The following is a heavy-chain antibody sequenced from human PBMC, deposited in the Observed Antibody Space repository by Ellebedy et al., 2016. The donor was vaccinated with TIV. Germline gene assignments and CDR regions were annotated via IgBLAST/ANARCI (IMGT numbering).Heavy chain of an antibody. CDR3: ARAEHYYGSGSYKY. CDR1: GGSISSSSYY. CDR2: IYYRGST. J-gene: IGHJ4*02. D-gene: IGHD3-10*01. V-gene: IGHV4-39*01. Sequence: SETLSLTXTVSGGSISSSSYYWGWIRQPPGKGLEWIGSIYYRGSTYYNPSLKSRVTISVDTSKNQFSLKLSSVTAADTAVYYCARAEHYYGSGSYKYWGQGTLVTVSS.